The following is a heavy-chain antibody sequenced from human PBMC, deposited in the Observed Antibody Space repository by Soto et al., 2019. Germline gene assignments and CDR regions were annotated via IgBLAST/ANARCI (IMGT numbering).Heavy chain of an antibody. D-gene: IGHD4-17*01. CDR1: GLTFSSSG. V-gene: IGHV3-23*01. J-gene: IGHJ3*01. Sequence: EGQLLQSGGGLVQPGESLRLSCAASGLTFSSSGMSWVRQAPGKGLEWVSSISIRGDYRYYADSVKGRFTISRDNSKNPLYLQMSSLTAADTALYYCANHGGFDFWGHGTMVAVSS. CDR3: ANHGGFDF. CDR2: ISIRGDYR.